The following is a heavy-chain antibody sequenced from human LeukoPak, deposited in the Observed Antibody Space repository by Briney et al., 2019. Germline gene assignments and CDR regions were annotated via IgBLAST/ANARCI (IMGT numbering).Heavy chain of an antibody. D-gene: IGHD6-6*01. CDR2: INHSGST. CDR1: GFTFSNAW. V-gene: IGHV4-34*01. J-gene: IGHJ5*02. CDR3: ARGYSSSAGWFDP. Sequence: PGGSLRLSCAASGFTFSNAWMSRVRQAPGKGLEWVGEINHSGSTDYNPSLKSRVTISVDTSKNQFSLKLSSVTAADTAVYYCARGYSSSAGWFDPWGQGTLVTVSS.